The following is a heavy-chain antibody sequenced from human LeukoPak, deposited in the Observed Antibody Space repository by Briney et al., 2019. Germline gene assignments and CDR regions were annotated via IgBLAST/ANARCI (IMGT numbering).Heavy chain of an antibody. J-gene: IGHJ4*02. Sequence: ASVTVSCKASGYTFTGYYMHWVRQAPGQGLEWMGRINPNSCGTNYAQKFQGRVTMTRDTSISTAYMELSRLRSDDTAVYYCARDLGRSSSSWYGRDYWGQGTLVTVSS. CDR3: ARDLGRSSSSWYGRDY. CDR2: INPNSCGT. D-gene: IGHD6-13*01. CDR1: GYTFTGYY. V-gene: IGHV1-2*06.